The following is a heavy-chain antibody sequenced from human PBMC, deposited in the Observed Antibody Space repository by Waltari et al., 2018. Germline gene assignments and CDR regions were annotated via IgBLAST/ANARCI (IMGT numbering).Heavy chain of an antibody. CDR1: EGTSRSYA. D-gene: IGHD1-26*01. J-gene: IGHJ4*02. CDR2: IIPIFGTA. Sequence: QVQLVQSGAEVKRPGSSVKVSCRAAEGTSRSYAISGGRQAPGQGLEWMGGIIPIFGTANYAQKFQGRVTITADESTSTAYMELSSLRSEDTAVYYCASTNTGIVGATWGQGTLVTVSS. CDR3: ASTNTGIVGAT. V-gene: IGHV1-69*12.